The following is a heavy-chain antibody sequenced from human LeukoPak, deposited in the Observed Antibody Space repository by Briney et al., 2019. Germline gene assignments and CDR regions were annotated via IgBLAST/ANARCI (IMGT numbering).Heavy chain of an antibody. Sequence: SQTLSLTCGVSGDSVSSNSAAWNWIRQSRSRGLEWLGRTYYNSILYHDVALSLNSRITINVDTSKNEVSLHLSSVTPEDTAVYYCAANYYESSTDYSAFDYWGQGILVTVSS. D-gene: IGHD3-22*01. CDR1: GDSVSSNSAA. V-gene: IGHV6-1*01. CDR2: TYYNSILYH. J-gene: IGHJ4*02. CDR3: AANYYESSTDYSAFDY.